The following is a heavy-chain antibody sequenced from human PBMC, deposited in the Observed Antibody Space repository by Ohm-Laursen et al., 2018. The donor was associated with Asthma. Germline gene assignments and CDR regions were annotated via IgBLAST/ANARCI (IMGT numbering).Heavy chain of an antibody. J-gene: IGHJ4*02. D-gene: IGHD3-22*01. CDR2: GGSYYDGGLK. V-gene: IGHV3-30-3*01. CDR1: GSTFRSYA. CDR3: ARVSLVITKRASDY. Sequence: SLRLSCTASGSTFRSYAMHWVRQAPGKGLEWVAVGGSYYDGGLKYYADSVNGRFTVSRDDSKDTLYLQMNSLRPDDTAVYYCARVSLVITKRASDYWGQGTLVTVSS.